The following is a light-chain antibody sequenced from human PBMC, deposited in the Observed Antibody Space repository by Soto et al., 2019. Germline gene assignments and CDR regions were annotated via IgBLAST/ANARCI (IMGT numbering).Light chain of an antibody. Sequence: QSALTQPRSVSGSPGQSVTISCTGTSSDVGNYNYVSWYQQYPGKAPKLMIYEVSKRPSGVPDRFSGSKSGNTASLTISGLQTEDEPDYYCCSYAGSFTWLFGGGTKLTVL. CDR1: SSDVGNYNY. CDR2: EVS. V-gene: IGLV2-11*01. CDR3: CSYAGSFTWL. J-gene: IGLJ3*02.